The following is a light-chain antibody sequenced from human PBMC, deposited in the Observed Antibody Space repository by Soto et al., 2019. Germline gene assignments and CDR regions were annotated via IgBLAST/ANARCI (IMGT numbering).Light chain of an antibody. CDR1: SSDVGGYNY. J-gene: IGLJ2*01. V-gene: IGLV2-8*01. Sequence: QSALTQPPSASGSPGQSVTISCTGTSSDVGGYNYVSWYQQHPGKAPKLMIYDVNKRPPGVPDRFSGSKSGNTASLTVSGLQAEDEADYYCSSYAGSNGVVFGGGTTLTVL. CDR2: DVN. CDR3: SSYAGSNGVV.